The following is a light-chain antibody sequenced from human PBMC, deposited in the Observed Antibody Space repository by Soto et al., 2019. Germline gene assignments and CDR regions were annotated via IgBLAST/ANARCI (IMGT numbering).Light chain of an antibody. J-gene: IGKJ4*01. CDR2: AAS. Sequence: DIQMTQSPSSLSASVGDRVTIACRASQDINNKLAWLQQKPGKAPRPLIYAASSLQSGVPSRFSGSGSGTVFTLTISSLQPEDFATYFCQQYISYPLTFGGGTKVEMK. V-gene: IGKV1-16*01. CDR3: QQYISYPLT. CDR1: QDINNK.